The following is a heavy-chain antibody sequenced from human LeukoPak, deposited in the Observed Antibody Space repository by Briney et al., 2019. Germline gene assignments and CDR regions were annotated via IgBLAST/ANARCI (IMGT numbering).Heavy chain of an antibody. CDR3: ARVFRRDGYFDY. V-gene: IGHV4-59*01. CDR1: GGSIRSYY. J-gene: IGHJ4*02. CDR2: IFHRGST. D-gene: IGHD5-24*01. Sequence: IPSETLSLTCTVSGGSIRSYYWTWIRQPPGKGLEWIGNIFHRGSTNYNPSLKSRVTISLETSKNQFSLRLSSVTAADTAVYYCARVFRRDGYFDYWGQGTLVTVSS.